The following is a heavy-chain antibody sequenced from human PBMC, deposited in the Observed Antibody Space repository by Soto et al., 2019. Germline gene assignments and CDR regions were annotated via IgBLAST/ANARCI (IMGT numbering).Heavy chain of an antibody. J-gene: IGHJ3*02. D-gene: IGHD2-21*02. CDR2: IWYDGSNK. V-gene: IGHV3-33*06. Sequence: QVQLVESGGGVVQPGRSLRLSCAASGFTFSSYGMHWVRQAPGKGLEWVAVIWYDGSNKYCADSVKGRFTISRDNSKNTLYLQMNSLRAEDTAVYYCAKAMVVVTAISGGGGFDKWGQGTLVTVSS. CDR3: AKAMVVVTAISGGGGFDK. CDR1: GFTFSSYG.